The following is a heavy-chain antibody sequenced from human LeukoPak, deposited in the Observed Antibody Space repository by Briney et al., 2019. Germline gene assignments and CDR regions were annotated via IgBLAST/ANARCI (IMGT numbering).Heavy chain of an antibody. V-gene: IGHV1-46*01. Sequence: WASVKVSCKASGYTFTSYFIHWVRQAPGQGLEWMGIINPSGGSTSYAQKFQGRVTMTRDTSTSTVYMELSSLRSEDTAVYYCASTPGIAVAEPFDYWGQGTLVTVSS. D-gene: IGHD6-19*01. J-gene: IGHJ4*02. CDR2: INPSGGST. CDR3: ASTPGIAVAEPFDY. CDR1: GYTFTSYF.